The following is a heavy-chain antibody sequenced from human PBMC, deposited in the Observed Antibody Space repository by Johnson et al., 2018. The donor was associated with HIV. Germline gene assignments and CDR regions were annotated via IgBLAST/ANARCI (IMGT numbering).Heavy chain of an antibody. CDR2: IRSKADSYAT. CDR3: ARDLGPSDDAFDI. CDR1: GFTFSGSA. J-gene: IGHJ3*02. V-gene: IGHV3-73*02. Sequence: VQLVESGGGLVQPGGSLKLSCAASGFTFSGSAMHWVRQASGKGLEWVGRIRSKADSYATAYAASMKGRFTISRDDSKNTLSLQMNSLRAEDTAVYYCARDLGPSDDAFDIWGQGTMVTVSS.